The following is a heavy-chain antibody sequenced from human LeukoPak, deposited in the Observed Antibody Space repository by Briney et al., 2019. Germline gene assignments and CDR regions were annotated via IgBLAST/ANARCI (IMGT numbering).Heavy chain of an antibody. CDR3: TRGYGSGSYVDY. CDR2: IRSKAYGGTI. CDR1: GFSSGDYA. Sequence: GGSLRLSCIVSGFSSGDYAMNWVRQAPGKGLEWVGFIRSKAYGGTIEYAASVKGRFTISRDDSKSIAYLQMNSLKTEDTAMYYCTRGYGSGSYVDYWGQGTLVTVSS. V-gene: IGHV3-49*04. D-gene: IGHD3-10*01. J-gene: IGHJ4*02.